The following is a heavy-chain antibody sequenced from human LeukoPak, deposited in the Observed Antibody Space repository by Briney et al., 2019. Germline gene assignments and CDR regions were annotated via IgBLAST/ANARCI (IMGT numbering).Heavy chain of an antibody. Sequence: SVKVSCKASGGTFSSYAISWVRQAPGQGLEWMGRIIPIFGTANYAQKFQGRVTSTTDESTSTAYMELSSLISEDTAVYYCALSPVPPYYYDSHLVFDYWGQGTLVTVSS. J-gene: IGHJ4*02. CDR3: ALSPVPPYYYDSHLVFDY. V-gene: IGHV1-69*05. CDR1: GGTFSSYA. CDR2: IIPIFGTA. D-gene: IGHD3-22*01.